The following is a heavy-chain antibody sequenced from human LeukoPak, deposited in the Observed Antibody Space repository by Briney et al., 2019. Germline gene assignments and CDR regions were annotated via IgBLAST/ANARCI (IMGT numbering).Heavy chain of an antibody. V-gene: IGHV3-30-3*01. CDR2: ISYDGSNK. J-gene: IGHJ4*02. CDR1: GFTFSSYA. D-gene: IGHD3-10*01. Sequence: PGGSLRLSCAASGFTFSSYAMHWVRQAPGKGLEWVAVISYDGSNKYYADSVKGRFTISRDNSKNTLYLQMNSLRAEDTAVYYCARGLDNEQLEGITTLFDYWGQGTLVTVSS. CDR3: ARGLDNEQLEGITTLFDY.